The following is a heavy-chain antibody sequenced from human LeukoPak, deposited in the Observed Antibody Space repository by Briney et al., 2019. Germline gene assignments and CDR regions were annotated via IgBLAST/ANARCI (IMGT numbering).Heavy chain of an antibody. J-gene: IGHJ2*01. D-gene: IGHD2-15*01. V-gene: IGHV3-13*01. CDR3: TKEFCGSRAACAGGSYYDF. CDR2: IGVTGDT. CDR1: GFTFSKDD. Sequence: GGSLRLSCAASGFTFSKDDFHWVRQAPGKGPEWVAAIGVTGDTYYADSVKGRFTISREDAANSLYLQMRSLGAGDTALYHCTKEFCGSRAACAGGSYYDFWGRGALVTVSS.